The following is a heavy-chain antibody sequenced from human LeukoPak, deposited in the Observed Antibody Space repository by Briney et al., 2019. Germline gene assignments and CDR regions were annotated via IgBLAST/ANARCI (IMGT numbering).Heavy chain of an antibody. V-gene: IGHV1-69*01. CDR2: IVPIFGTA. Sequence: SSVKVSCKASGGTFSSYAISWVRQAPGQGLEWTGGIVPIFGTANYAQKFQGRVTITADESTSTAYMELSSLRSEDTAVYYCARDGDCSSTSCYYYFDYWGQGTLVTVSS. CDR1: GGTFSSYA. J-gene: IGHJ4*02. CDR3: ARDGDCSSTSCYYYFDY. D-gene: IGHD2-2*01.